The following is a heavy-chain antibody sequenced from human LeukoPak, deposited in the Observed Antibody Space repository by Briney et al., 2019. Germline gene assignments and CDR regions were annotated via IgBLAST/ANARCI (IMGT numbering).Heavy chain of an antibody. Sequence: GGSLRLSCAASGFTFSSYWMSWVRQAPGKGLEWVANIKQDGSGKYYVDSVKGRFTISRDNAKNSLYLQMNSLRAEDTAVYYCASSNRARRTPQSIAAAGRPYYFDYWGQGTLVTVSS. J-gene: IGHJ4*02. V-gene: IGHV3-7*01. CDR3: ASSNRARRTPQSIAAAGRPYYFDY. D-gene: IGHD6-13*01. CDR2: IKQDGSGK. CDR1: GFTFSSYW.